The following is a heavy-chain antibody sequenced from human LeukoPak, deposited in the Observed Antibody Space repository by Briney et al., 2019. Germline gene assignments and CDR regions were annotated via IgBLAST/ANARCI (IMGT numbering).Heavy chain of an antibody. Sequence: GGSLRLSCAASGLTVSSNYMSWVRQAPGKGLEWVSVIHSGGSTSYADSMKGRFTISRDKSKNTVYLQMNSLRAEDTAVYYCARNAAAGPGDYWGQGTLVTVSS. CDR2: IHSGGST. CDR3: ARNAAAGPGDY. V-gene: IGHV3-66*01. CDR1: GLTVSSNY. D-gene: IGHD6-13*01. J-gene: IGHJ4*02.